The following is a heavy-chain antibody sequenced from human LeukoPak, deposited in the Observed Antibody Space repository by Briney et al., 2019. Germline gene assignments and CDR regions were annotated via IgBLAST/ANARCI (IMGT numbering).Heavy chain of an antibody. Sequence: SGGSLRLSCAASGFTFSRYSLNWVRQAPGKGLEWVSSISGSSSYIYYADSVKGRFTISRDNAKNSLFLQMNSLRAEDTAVYYCARDPYNGYYGDDYYYYMDVWGKGTTVTISS. V-gene: IGHV3-21*01. CDR1: GFTFSRYS. CDR3: ARDPYNGYYGDDYYYYMDV. D-gene: IGHD4-17*01. J-gene: IGHJ6*03. CDR2: ISGSSSYI.